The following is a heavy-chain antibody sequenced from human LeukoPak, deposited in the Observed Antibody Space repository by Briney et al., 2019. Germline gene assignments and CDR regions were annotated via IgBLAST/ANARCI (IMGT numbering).Heavy chain of an antibody. V-gene: IGHV4-34*01. J-gene: IGHJ3*02. Sequence: SETLSLTCAVYGGSFSGYYWSWIRQPPGKGLEWIGEINHSGNTNYNPSLKSRVTISVDMSKNHFSLKPNSVTAADTAMYYCARWNYYESSRAFDIWGQGTMVTVSS. CDR3: ARWNYYESSRAFDI. D-gene: IGHD3-22*01. CDR2: INHSGNT. CDR1: GGSFSGYY.